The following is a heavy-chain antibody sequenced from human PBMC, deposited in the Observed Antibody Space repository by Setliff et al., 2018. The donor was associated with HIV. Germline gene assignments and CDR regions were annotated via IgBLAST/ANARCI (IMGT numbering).Heavy chain of an antibody. J-gene: IGHJ6*03. Sequence: SETLSLTCAVYGGSFSGYYWTWFRQPPGKGLEWIGEITHSGSTNYNPSLETRVTISVDTSKNQFSLKLSSVTAADTAVYYCAKGVAGLQYYYYYMDVWGKGTTVTVSS. V-gene: IGHV4-34*01. CDR3: AKGVAGLQYYYYYMDV. CDR2: ITHSGST. D-gene: IGHD6-19*01. CDR1: GGSFSGYY.